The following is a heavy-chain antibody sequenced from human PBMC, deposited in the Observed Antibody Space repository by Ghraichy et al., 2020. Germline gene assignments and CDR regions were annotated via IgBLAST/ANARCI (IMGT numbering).Heavy chain of an antibody. J-gene: IGHJ4*02. V-gene: IGHV4-34*01. Sequence: SETLSLTCAVYGGSFSDYYWNWIRQPPGKGLEWIGEINHSGSTNYNPSLKSRVTISVDTSKIQFSLKLTSVTAADTAVYYCARGYCSGGSCYHIDYWGQGTLVTVSS. CDR3: ARGYCSGGSCYHIDY. D-gene: IGHD2-15*01. CDR1: GGSFSDYY. CDR2: INHSGST.